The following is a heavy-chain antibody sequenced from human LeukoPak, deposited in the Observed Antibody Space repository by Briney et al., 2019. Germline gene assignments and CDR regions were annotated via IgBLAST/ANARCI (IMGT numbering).Heavy chain of an antibody. J-gene: IGHJ5*02. Sequence: ASVKVSCKASGYTFTSYGISWVRQAPGQGLEWMGWISAYNGNTNYAQKLQGRVTMTTDTSTSTAYMEPRSLRSAHPAAYPCPPVEKGWFDPWGQGTLVTVSS. CDR3: PPVEKGWFDP. V-gene: IGHV1-18*01. CDR2: ISAYNGNT. CDR1: GYTFTSYG.